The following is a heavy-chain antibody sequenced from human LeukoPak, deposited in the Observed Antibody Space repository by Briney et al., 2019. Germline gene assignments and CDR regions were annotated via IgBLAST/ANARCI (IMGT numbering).Heavy chain of an antibody. Sequence: SVKVSCKASGGTFSSYAISWVRQAPGQGLEWMGGIIPIFGTANYAQKFQGRVTITADESTSTAYMELSSLRSEDTAVYYCARRGPYGGKVFDYWGQGTLVTVSS. V-gene: IGHV1-69*13. CDR1: GGTFSSYA. CDR2: IIPIFGTA. J-gene: IGHJ4*02. CDR3: ARRGPYGGKVFDY. D-gene: IGHD4-23*01.